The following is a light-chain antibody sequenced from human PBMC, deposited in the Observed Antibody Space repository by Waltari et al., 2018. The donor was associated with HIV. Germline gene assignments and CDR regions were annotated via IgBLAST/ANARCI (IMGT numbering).Light chain of an antibody. CDR1: STDSRFYQY. Sequence: QSALTQPASVSGFLGQSINISCTGISTDSRFYQYVSWYQQYPGKIPRLIIFDINNRPSAVSDHFSWSRSGNSASLTFSGLQSGDEAHYYCASNRLDYTLIFGGGTKLTVL. V-gene: IGLV2-14*03. CDR2: DIN. J-gene: IGLJ2*01. CDR3: ASNRLDYTLI.